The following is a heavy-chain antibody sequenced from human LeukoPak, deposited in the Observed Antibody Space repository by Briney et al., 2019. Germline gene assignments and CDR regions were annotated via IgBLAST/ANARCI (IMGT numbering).Heavy chain of an antibody. Sequence: GASVTVSFKASGYTFSDYSLNWVRQAPGQGLEWMGWISGFRGNTNYAQKFRGRVTMTTDTSTTTAYMELRSLNSDDTAVYYCARDFFSYDGTENNYEDTFDIWGQGTMVTVSS. CDR3: ARDFFSYDGTENNYEDTFDI. V-gene: IGHV1-18*01. CDR2: ISGFRGNT. D-gene: IGHD3-22*01. J-gene: IGHJ3*02. CDR1: GYTFSDYS.